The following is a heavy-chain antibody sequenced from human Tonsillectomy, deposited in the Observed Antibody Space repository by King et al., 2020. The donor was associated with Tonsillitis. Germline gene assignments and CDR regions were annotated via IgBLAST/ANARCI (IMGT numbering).Heavy chain of an antibody. Sequence: QLQESGPGLVKPSETLSLTCTVSGGSISSSSYYWGWIRQPPGKGLEWIGSIYYSGSTYYNPSLKSRVTISVDTSKNQFSLKLSSVTAADTAVYYCARPGDSSCYGAQAPFDYWGQGTLVTVSS. V-gene: IGHV4-39*01. D-gene: IGHD3-22*01. J-gene: IGHJ4*02. CDR2: IYYSGST. CDR3: ARPGDSSCYGAQAPFDY. CDR1: GGSISSSSYY.